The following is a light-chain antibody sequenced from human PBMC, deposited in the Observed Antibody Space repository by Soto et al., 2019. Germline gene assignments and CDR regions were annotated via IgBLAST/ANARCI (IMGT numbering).Light chain of an antibody. Sequence: DIQMTQSPSSLSASVGDRVSITCRASQSIGTYLNWFQQKPGEAPNLLIYAASSLHSGVPSRFSGSGSGTDFILTISRVQLEDFATYYCQQSYDHPVTFGQGAQLEMK. CDR1: QSIGTY. CDR3: QQSYDHPVT. J-gene: IGKJ5*01. V-gene: IGKV1-39*01. CDR2: AAS.